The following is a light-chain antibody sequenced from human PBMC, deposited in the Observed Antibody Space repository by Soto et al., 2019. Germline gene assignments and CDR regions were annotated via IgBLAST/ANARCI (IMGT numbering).Light chain of an antibody. CDR2: AAS. CDR3: QQLNSFPPT. Sequence: DIQLTQSPSFLSASVGDRVTITCRASQVISSYLAWYQQKPGKAPKLLINAASTLQSGVPSRFSGSGSGTEFTLTVTSLQPEDFATYYCQQLNSFPPTFGQGTKLEI. J-gene: IGKJ2*01. V-gene: IGKV1-9*01. CDR1: QVISSY.